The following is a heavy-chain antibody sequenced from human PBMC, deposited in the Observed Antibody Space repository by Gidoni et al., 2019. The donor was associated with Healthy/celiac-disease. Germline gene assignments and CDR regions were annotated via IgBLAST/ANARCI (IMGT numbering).Heavy chain of an antibody. CDR1: GFTFDDYA. Sequence: EVQLVESGGGLVQPGRSLRPSCAAYGFTFDDYAMHWVRQAPGQGLEWVSGISWNSGSIGYADSVKCRFTISRDNAKNSLYLQMNSLRAEDTALYYCAKAYDSSGYYLHDAFDIWGQGTMVTVSS. V-gene: IGHV3-9*01. J-gene: IGHJ3*02. CDR2: ISWNSGSI. CDR3: AKAYDSSGYYLHDAFDI. D-gene: IGHD3-22*01.